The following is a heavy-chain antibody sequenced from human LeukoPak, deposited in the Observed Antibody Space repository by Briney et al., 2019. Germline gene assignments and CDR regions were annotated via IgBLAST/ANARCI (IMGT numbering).Heavy chain of an antibody. CDR3: AKDVNLGSYFGSSLGYYFDY. CDR2: ISGSGGST. CDR1: GFTFSSSA. Sequence: PGGSLRLSCAASGFTFSSSAMTWVRQAPGKWLEWVSTISGSGGSTYYADSVKGRFTISRDNSKNTLSLQMNSLRAEDTAIYYCAKDVNLGSYFGSSLGYYFDYWGQGTLVTVSS. D-gene: IGHD3-10*01. J-gene: IGHJ4*02. V-gene: IGHV3-23*01.